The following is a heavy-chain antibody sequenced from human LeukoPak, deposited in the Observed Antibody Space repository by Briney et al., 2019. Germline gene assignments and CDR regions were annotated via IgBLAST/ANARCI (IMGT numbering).Heavy chain of an antibody. Sequence: SETLSLTCAVSGGSISSTNWWGWVRQPPGRGLEWIGEIYHSGSTNYNPSLKSRVTISVDTSKNQFSLKLSSVTAADTAVYYCARGGVGATPYYFDYWGQGTLVTVSS. J-gene: IGHJ4*02. D-gene: IGHD1-26*01. CDR1: GGSISSTNW. CDR2: IYHSGST. V-gene: IGHV4-4*02. CDR3: ARGGVGATPYYFDY.